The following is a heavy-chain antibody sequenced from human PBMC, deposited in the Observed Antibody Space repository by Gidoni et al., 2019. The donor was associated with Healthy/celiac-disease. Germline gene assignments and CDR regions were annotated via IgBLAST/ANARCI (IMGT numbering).Heavy chain of an antibody. D-gene: IGHD3-22*01. V-gene: IGHV1-3*01. J-gene: IGHJ3*02. CDR1: GYTFTSYA. Sequence: QVQLVQSGAEVKKPGASVKVSCKASGYTFTSYAMHWVRQAPGQRLEWMGWINAGNGNTKYSQKFQGRVTITRDTSASTAYMELSSLRSEDTAVYYCARVRRIVVVDDAFDIWGQGTMVTVSS. CDR2: INAGNGNT. CDR3: ARVRRIVVVDDAFDI.